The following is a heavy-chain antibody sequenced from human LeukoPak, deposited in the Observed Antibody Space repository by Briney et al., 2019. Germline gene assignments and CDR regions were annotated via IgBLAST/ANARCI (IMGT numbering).Heavy chain of an antibody. V-gene: IGHV4-4*02. CDR1: AGSISSRNW. CDR3: ARVDYYYDMDV. J-gene: IGHJ6*02. CDR2: MSHSGST. Sequence: SETLSLTCAVSAGSISSRNWWSWVRPSPGKGLEWIGEMSHSGSTNYNPSLESRVTMSVDKSKNQFSLKLSSVTAADTAVYYCARVDYYYDMDVWGQGTTVTVSS.